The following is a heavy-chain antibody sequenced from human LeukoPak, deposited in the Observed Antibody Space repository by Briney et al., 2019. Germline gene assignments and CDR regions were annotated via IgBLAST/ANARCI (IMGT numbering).Heavy chain of an antibody. J-gene: IGHJ6*03. Sequence: GGSLRLSCAASGFTVSSNYMTWVRQAPGKGLEWVSVIYGGDSANYADSVKGRFTISRDTFENTLYLQMNSLRVDDTAVYYCARGTVDDILTDYYIDVWGKGTTVTISS. V-gene: IGHV3-66*01. D-gene: IGHD3-9*01. CDR2: IYGGDSA. CDR3: ARGTVDDILTDYYIDV. CDR1: GFTVSSNY.